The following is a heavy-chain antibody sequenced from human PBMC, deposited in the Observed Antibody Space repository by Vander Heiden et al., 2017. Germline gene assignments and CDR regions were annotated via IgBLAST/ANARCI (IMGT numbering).Heavy chain of an antibody. CDR1: GYTFTGCY. D-gene: IGHD2-21*02. Sequence: QVQLVQSGAEVKQPGASVKVSCKASGYTFTGCYIHWVRQAPGQGLEWMGWINPNSGATNYAQWFQGRVTMTRDTSISTAYMDLSRLTSDDTAVYYCARGEEIEPTAIRGDWFDPWGQGTLVTVSS. V-gene: IGHV1-2*02. J-gene: IGHJ5*02. CDR3: ARGEEIEPTAIRGDWFDP. CDR2: INPNSGAT.